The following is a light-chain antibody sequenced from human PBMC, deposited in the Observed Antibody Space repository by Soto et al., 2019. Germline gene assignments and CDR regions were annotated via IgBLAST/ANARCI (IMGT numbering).Light chain of an antibody. J-gene: IGKJ1*01. CDR3: QQYGSSSWT. CDR1: QSVSSSY. CDR2: GTS. V-gene: IGKV3-20*01. Sequence: EIVLTQFPGTLSLSQGERAALSCRASQSVSSSYLAWYQQKPGQAPRLLIYGTSSRATAIPDRFSGSGSGTDFTLTISRLEPEDFAVYYCQQYGSSSWTFGQGTKVDIK.